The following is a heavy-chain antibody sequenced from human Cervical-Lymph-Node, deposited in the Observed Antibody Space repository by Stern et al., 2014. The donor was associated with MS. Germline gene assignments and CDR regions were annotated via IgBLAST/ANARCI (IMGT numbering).Heavy chain of an antibody. CDR3: ARARGSVTMRVLDY. D-gene: IGHD4-17*01. V-gene: IGHV4-31*03. Sequence: QVQLQESGPGLVKPSQTLSLTCSVSGGSISSSGYYWSWVRQHPGKGLEWIGIIYYIGSSYYKSSLKSRVSISSDTSKNQFSLNLNSVTAADTAIYYCARARGSVTMRVLDYWGQGILVTVSS. J-gene: IGHJ4*02. CDR1: GGSISSSGYY. CDR2: IYYIGSS.